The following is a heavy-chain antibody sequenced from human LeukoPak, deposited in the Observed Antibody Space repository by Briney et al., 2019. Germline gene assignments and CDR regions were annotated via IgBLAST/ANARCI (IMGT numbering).Heavy chain of an antibody. CDR3: ARGSWSGASDVVPAAIRHAFDI. Sequence: PSETLSLTCTVSGGSISSGGYYWSWIRQPPGKGLEWIGYIYHSGSTYYNPSLKSRVTISVDRSKNQFSLKLSSVTAADTAVYYCARGSWSGASDVVPAAIRHAFDIWGQGTMVTVSS. D-gene: IGHD2-2*02. J-gene: IGHJ3*02. V-gene: IGHV4-30-2*01. CDR2: IYHSGST. CDR1: GGSISSGGYY.